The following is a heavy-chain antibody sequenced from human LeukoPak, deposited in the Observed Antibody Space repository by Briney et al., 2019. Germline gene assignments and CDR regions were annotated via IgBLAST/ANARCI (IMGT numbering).Heavy chain of an antibody. CDR2: IYYSGST. J-gene: IGHJ5*02. V-gene: IGHV4-59*01. D-gene: IGHD3-16*01. Sequence: SETLSLTCTVSGGSISSYYWSWIRQPPGKGLEWIGYIYYSGSTNYNPSLKSRVTISVDTSKNQFSLKLSSVTAADTAVYYCARVPRGGDRFDPWGQGTLVTVSS. CDR3: ARVPRGGDRFDP. CDR1: GGSISSYY.